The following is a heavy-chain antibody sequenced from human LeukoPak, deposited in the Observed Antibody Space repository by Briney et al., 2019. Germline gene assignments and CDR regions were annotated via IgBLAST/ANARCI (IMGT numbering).Heavy chain of an antibody. CDR2: ISGSGGST. V-gene: IGHV3-23*01. D-gene: IGHD1-26*01. J-gene: IGHJ4*02. CDR3: AKRGAEVGTTVAPGDY. CDR1: GFTFSSYG. Sequence: GGSLRLSCAASGFTFSSYGMSWVRQAPGKGLEWVSAISGSGGSTYYADSVKGRFTISRDNSKNTLYLQMNSLRAEDTAVYYCAKRGAEVGTTVAPGDYWGQGTLLTVSS.